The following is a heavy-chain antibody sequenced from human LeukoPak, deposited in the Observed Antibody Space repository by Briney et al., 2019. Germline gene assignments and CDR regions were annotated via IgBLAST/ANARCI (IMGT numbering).Heavy chain of an antibody. D-gene: IGHD3-22*01. CDR3: ARDPRPDYYDSSGHPYFQH. V-gene: IGHV3-66*02. Sequence: GGSLRLSCAASGFTVSSNYMSWVRQAPGKGPEWVSVIYSGGSTYYADSVKGRFTISRDNSKNTLYLQMNSLRAEDTAVYYCARDPRPDYYDSSGHPYFQHWGQGTLVTVSS. J-gene: IGHJ1*01. CDR2: IYSGGST. CDR1: GFTVSSNY.